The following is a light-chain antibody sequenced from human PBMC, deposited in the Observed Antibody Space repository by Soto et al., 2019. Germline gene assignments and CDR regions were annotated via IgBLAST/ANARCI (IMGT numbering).Light chain of an antibody. J-gene: IGLJ1*01. V-gene: IGLV1-40*01. CDR3: QSYESSLSGYV. CDR2: GNS. Sequence: QSVLTQPPSVSGAPGQRVTISCTGSSSNIGAGYDVHWYQQLPGTAPKLLIYGNSNRPSGVPDRFSGSKSGTSASLAITGLQAEDEADYYCQSYESSLSGYVFGSGTKV. CDR1: SSNIGAGYD.